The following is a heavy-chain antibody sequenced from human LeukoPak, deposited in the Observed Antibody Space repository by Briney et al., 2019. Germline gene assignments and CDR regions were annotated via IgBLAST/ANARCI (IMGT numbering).Heavy chain of an antibody. D-gene: IGHD6-13*01. J-gene: IGHJ5*02. CDR2: ISAYNGNT. Sequence: ASVKVSCKASGYRFSSFGINWVRQAPGQGLEWMGWISAYNGNTNYAQRFQGRVTMTTDTSTTTAYMEVRSLRSDDTAIYYCARSGSSWYDWFEPWGQGTRVTVSS. CDR3: ARSGSSWYDWFEP. V-gene: IGHV1-18*01. CDR1: GYRFSSFG.